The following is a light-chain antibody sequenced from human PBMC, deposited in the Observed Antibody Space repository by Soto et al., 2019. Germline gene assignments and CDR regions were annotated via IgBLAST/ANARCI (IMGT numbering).Light chain of an antibody. Sequence: DIQMTQSPSTLSASVGDRVTITCRASQSINTWLAWYQQKPGKAPKLLIYRASTLEGGVSSRFSGSGSGTEFTLTISSLQPDDFSTYYCQHYNTYSGTFGPGTKVDI. J-gene: IGKJ3*01. CDR3: QHYNTYSGT. V-gene: IGKV1-5*03. CDR1: QSINTW. CDR2: RAS.